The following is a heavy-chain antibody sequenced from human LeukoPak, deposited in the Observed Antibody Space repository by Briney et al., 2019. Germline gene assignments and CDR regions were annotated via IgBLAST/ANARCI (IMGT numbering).Heavy chain of an antibody. V-gene: IGHV4-4*07. CDR2: IYTRGST. CDR3: ARGRYCSADICSGGDAFDI. J-gene: IGHJ3*02. Sequence: ETLSLTCTVSGGSINNYYWSWIRQPAGKGLEWIGRIYTRGSTNYNPSPKSRVTTSVDTSKNQFSLKLSSVTAADTAVYYCARGRYCSADICSGGDAFDIWGQGTMVSVSS. D-gene: IGHD2-15*01. CDR1: GGSINNYY.